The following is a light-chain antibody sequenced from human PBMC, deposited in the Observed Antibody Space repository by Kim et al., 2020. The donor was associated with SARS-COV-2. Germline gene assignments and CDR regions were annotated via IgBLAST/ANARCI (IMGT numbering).Light chain of an antibody. J-gene: IGLJ2*01. Sequence: WGQTVKITCQGDRLRSCYAGWYQQKPGQAPVLVIYGKNVRPSGIPGRFSGSGSGNTAYMTFAGAQAEDETYYYCNSRDSSGNHVVFGGGPQLTVL. CDR3: NSRDSSGNHVV. CDR2: GKN. V-gene: IGLV3-19*01. CDR1: RLRSCY.